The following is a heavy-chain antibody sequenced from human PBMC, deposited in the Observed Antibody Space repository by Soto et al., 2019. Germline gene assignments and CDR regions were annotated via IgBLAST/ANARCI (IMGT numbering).Heavy chain of an antibody. CDR2: IKGKTEGGTT. Sequence: EVQLVESGGGLVKPGGSLRLSCAASGFTVTNAWMSCVRQAPGKGLEWVGRIKGKTEGGTTDYAAPVRGRFTMSRDDSRNTLYLQMNSLKTEDTAVYYCTTVPSGWRAPGGWGQGTLVTVSS. CDR1: GFTVTNAW. CDR3: TTVPSGWRAPGG. J-gene: IGHJ4*02. D-gene: IGHD3-3*01. V-gene: IGHV3-15*01.